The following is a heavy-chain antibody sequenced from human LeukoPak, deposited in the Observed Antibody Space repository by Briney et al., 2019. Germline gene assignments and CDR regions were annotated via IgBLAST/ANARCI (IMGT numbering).Heavy chain of an antibody. CDR2: ISYDGSNK. CDR1: GFTFSSYA. CDR3: ARDVNTQYYDSSGYEFDY. V-gene: IGHV3-30-3*01. Sequence: GGSLRLSCAASGFTFSSYAMHRVPPAPGKGLEWVAVISYDGSNKYYADSVKGRFTISRDNSKNTLYLQMNSLRAEDTAVYYCARDVNTQYYDSSGYEFDYWGQGTLVTVSS. J-gene: IGHJ4*02. D-gene: IGHD3-22*01.